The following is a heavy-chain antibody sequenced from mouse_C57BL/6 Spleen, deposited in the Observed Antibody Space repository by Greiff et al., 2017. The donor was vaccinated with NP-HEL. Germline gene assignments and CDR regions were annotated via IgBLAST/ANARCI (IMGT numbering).Heavy chain of an antibody. V-gene: IGHV1-61*01. D-gene: IGHD2-3*01. CDR2: IYPSDSET. J-gene: IGHJ3*01. Sequence: QVQLKQPGAELVRPGSSVKLSCKASGYTFTSYWMDWVKQRPGQGLEWIGNIYPSDSETHYNQKFKDKATLTVDKSSSTAYMQLSSLTSEDSAVYYCARTRIYDGYYVAYWGQGTLVTVSA. CDR3: ARTRIYDGYYVAY. CDR1: GYTFTSYW.